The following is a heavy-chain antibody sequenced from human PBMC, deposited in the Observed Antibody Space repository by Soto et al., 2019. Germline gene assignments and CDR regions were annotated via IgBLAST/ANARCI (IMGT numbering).Heavy chain of an antibody. CDR1: GYNFNTYG. Sequence: QVQLMQSGAEVRRPGTPMRISCTTSGYNFNTYGIIWVRQAPGQGLEWMGWISGYNGYTKYAQNFEDRVTLSTDPSTSTAFLELRNLRSGDTALYFCARDRDYSHTDADIDYWGQGTLVTVSS. CDR3: ARDRDYSHTDADIDY. V-gene: IGHV1-18*01. J-gene: IGHJ4*02. D-gene: IGHD3-16*01. CDR2: ISGYNGYT.